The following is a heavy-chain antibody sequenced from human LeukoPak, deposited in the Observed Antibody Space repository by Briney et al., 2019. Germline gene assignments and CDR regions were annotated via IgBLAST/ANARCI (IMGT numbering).Heavy chain of an antibody. D-gene: IGHD3-9*01. V-gene: IGHV3-30*04. CDR3: ARRGLSYYDILTGYDYFDY. CDR1: GFTFSSYA. CDR2: ISYDGSNK. J-gene: IGHJ4*02. Sequence: GGSLRLSCAASGFTFSSYAMHWVRQAPGKGLEWVAVISYDGSNKYYADSVKGRFTISRDNSKNTLYLQMNSLRAEDTAVHYCARRGLSYYDILTGYDYFDYWGQGTLVTVSS.